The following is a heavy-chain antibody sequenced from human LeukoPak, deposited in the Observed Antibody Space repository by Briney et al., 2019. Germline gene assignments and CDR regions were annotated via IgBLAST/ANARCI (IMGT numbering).Heavy chain of an antibody. CDR2: TYYRSKWYN. V-gene: IGHV6-1*01. CDR3: ARDAVSGYQLLDYYYYGMDV. J-gene: IGHJ6*02. D-gene: IGHD2-2*01. Sequence: SQTLSLTCAISGDSVSSNSAAWNWIRQSPSRGLEWLGRTYYRSKWYNDYAVSVKSRITINPDTSKNQFSLQLNSVTPEDTAVYYCARDAVSGYQLLDYYYYGMDVWGQGTTVTVSS. CDR1: GDSVSSNSAA.